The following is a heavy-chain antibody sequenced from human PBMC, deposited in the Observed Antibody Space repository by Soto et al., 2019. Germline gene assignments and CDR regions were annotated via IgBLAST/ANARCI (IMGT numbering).Heavy chain of an antibody. CDR1: GGSISSYY. J-gene: IGHJ4*02. CDR3: ARAPYGDYELDY. Sequence: QVQLQESGPGLVKPSETLSLTCTVSGGSISSYYWSWIRQPPGKGLEWIGYIYYSGSTNYNPSLKRRVTISVDTSKNQFSLKLSSVTAADTAVYYCARAPYGDYELDYWGQGTLVTVSS. V-gene: IGHV4-59*01. CDR2: IYYSGST. D-gene: IGHD4-17*01.